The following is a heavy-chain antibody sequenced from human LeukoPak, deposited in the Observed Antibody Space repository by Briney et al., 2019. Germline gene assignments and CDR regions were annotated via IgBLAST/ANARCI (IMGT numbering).Heavy chain of an antibody. CDR1: GYTFTGYY. V-gene: IGHV1-18*04. Sequence: ASVKVSCKASGYTFTGYYMHWVRQAPGQGLEWMGWISAYNGNTNYAQKLQGRVTMTTDTSTSTAYMELRSLRSDDTAVYYCARSDWPYYFDYWGQGTLVTVSS. J-gene: IGHJ4*02. CDR2: ISAYNGNT. CDR3: ARSDWPYYFDY. D-gene: IGHD2-21*02.